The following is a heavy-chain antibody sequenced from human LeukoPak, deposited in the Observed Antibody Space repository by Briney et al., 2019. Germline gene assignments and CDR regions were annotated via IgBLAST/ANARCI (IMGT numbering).Heavy chain of an antibody. CDR3: ARDGVYYDSSGLDY. V-gene: IGHV3-23*01. Sequence: PGGSLRLSCTASGFTLSSYEMSWIRQAPGKGLEWVSSIDYSGGETHYADSVKGRFTISRDNSKNTLYLQMNSLRAEDTAVFYCARDGVYYDSSGLDYWGQGTLVTVSS. CDR2: IDYSGGET. J-gene: IGHJ4*02. CDR1: GFTLSSYE. D-gene: IGHD3-22*01.